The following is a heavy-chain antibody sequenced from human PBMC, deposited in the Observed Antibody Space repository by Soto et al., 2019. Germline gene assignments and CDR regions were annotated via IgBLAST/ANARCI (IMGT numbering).Heavy chain of an antibody. D-gene: IGHD6-13*01. Sequence: SETLSLTCTVSGGSISSGDYYWSWIRQPPGKGLEWIGYIYYSGSTYYNPSLKSRVTISVDTSKNQSSLKLSSVTAADTAVYYCAREGSSSWLNWFDPWGQGTLVPVSS. CDR1: GGSISSGDYY. CDR3: AREGSSSWLNWFDP. J-gene: IGHJ5*02. CDR2: IYYSGST. V-gene: IGHV4-30-4*01.